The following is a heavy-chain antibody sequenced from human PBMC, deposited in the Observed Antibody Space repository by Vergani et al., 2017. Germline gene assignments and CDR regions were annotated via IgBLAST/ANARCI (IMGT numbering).Heavy chain of an antibody. Sequence: QVQLQESGPGLVKPSETLSLTCTVSGDSVISTDYHWGWIRQPPGKGLEWIGSMDYSGSPSYNPSLESQISISFETPKNHFSLRRTSVTAADTAVYYCASKRGSCRAAYCHSYDFWVPGTLVGVSS. CDR3: ASKRGSCRAAYCHSYDF. D-gene: IGHD2-15*01. CDR1: GDSVISTDYH. CDR2: MDYSGSP. V-gene: IGHV4-39*01. J-gene: IGHJ4*02.